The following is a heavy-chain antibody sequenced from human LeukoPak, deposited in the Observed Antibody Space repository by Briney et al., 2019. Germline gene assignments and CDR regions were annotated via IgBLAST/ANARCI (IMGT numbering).Heavy chain of an antibody. V-gene: IGHV3-11*01. J-gene: IGHJ4*02. Sequence: PGGSLRLSCAASGFTFSDYYMSWIRQAPGEGLEWVAYVSQSGSTIYFADSVKGRFTISRDNGKSSLYLQMNSLRAEDTAIYYCAGEGHTYGSAYWGQGTLVTVSS. CDR2: VSQSGSTI. D-gene: IGHD3-10*01. CDR1: GFTFSDYY. CDR3: AGEGHTYGSAY.